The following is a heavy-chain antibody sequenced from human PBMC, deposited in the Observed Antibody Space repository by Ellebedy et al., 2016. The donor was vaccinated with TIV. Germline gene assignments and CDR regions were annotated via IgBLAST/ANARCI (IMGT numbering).Heavy chain of an antibody. CDR1: GFTFDDYT. D-gene: IGHD3-10*01. CDR3: AKEKSRGSGSLDY. J-gene: IGHJ4*02. Sequence: GGSLRLSXAASGFTFDDYTMDWVRQAPGKGLEWVSLITWDGNSTSYAGSGRGRFTISRDNTKKSLYLQMNILTAEDTALYYCAKEKSRGSGSLDYWGRGILVTVSS. V-gene: IGHV3-43*01. CDR2: ITWDGNST.